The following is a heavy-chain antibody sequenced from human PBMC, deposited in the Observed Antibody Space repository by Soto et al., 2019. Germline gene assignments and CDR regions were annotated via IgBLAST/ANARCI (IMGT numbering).Heavy chain of an antibody. Sequence: PGGSLRLSCAASGFTFSTYWMSWVRQAPGKGLEWVANIKQDGSEKYYVDSVKGRFTISRDTAKNSLYLQMNSLRAEDTAVYYCARTSSGTYVNYFDFWGRGTLVTVSS. CDR1: GFTFSTYW. D-gene: IGHD3-10*01. CDR3: ARTSSGTYVNYFDF. V-gene: IGHV3-7*01. J-gene: IGHJ4*02. CDR2: IKQDGSEK.